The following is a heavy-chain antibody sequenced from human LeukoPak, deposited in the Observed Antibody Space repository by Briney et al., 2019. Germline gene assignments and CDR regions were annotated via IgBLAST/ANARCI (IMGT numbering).Heavy chain of an antibody. CDR1: GFTFSSYG. CDR3: ARGYCSGGSCYGGY. Sequence: GGSLRLSCAASGFTFSSYGMHWVRQAPGKGLEWVAVKSYDGSKKYYADSVKGRFTISRDNAKNSLYLQMNSLRAEDTAVYYCARGYCSGGSCYGGYWGQGTLVTVSS. J-gene: IGHJ4*02. V-gene: IGHV3-30*03. D-gene: IGHD2-15*01. CDR2: KSYDGSKK.